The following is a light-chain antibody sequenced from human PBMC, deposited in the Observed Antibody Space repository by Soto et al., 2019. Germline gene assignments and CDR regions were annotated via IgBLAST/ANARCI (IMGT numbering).Light chain of an antibody. Sequence: EIVLTQSPGTLSLSPGERATLSCRASHSVSSTYLAWYQQKPGQAPRLLLYGASLRPTGSPDRFSGSGSGTDFTLTISRREPEDFAGYYCQQYGSSPPYTFGQGTKLEIK. CDR3: QQYGSSPPYT. J-gene: IGKJ2*01. CDR1: HSVSSTY. CDR2: GAS. V-gene: IGKV3-20*01.